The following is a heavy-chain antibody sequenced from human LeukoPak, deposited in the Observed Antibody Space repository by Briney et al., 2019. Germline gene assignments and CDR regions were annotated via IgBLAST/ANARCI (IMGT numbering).Heavy chain of an antibody. CDR1: GYTFNAYY. J-gene: IGHJ6*03. CDR2: INPDSGGT. V-gene: IGHV1-2*02. D-gene: IGHD1-14*01. CDR3: AKDRRTISDYYYFYYMDV. Sequence: ASVKVSCKASGYTFNAYYMHWVRQAPGQGLEWMGWINPDSGGTNYAQKSQGRVTLTRDTSTSTTHMELSRLRTDDTAVYFCAKDRRTISDYYYFYYMDVWGKGTTVTVSS.